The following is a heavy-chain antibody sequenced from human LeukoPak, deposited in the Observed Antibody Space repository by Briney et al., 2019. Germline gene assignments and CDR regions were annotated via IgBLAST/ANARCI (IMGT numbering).Heavy chain of an antibody. CDR2: ISSSSSTI. V-gene: IGHV3-48*04. CDR3: ARESLTGYLDV. CDR1: GFTFSSYS. J-gene: IGHJ6*04. D-gene: IGHD3-9*01. Sequence: GGSLRLSCAASGFTFSSYSMNWVRQAPGKGLEWVSYISSSSSTIYYADSVKGRFTISRDNAKNSLYLQMNSLRAEDTAVYYCARESLTGYLDVWGKGTTVTVSS.